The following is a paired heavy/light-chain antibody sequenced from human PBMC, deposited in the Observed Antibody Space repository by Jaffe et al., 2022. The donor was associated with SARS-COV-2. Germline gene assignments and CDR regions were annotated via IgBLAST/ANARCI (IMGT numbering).Light chain of an antibody. Sequence: QSVLTQPPSVSVAPGQKVTISCSGSSSNIGNNYVSWYQQLPGTAPKLLIYENDKRSSGIPDRFSGSKSGTSATLGITGLQTGDEADYYCGTWDSSLSAGYVFGTGTKVTVL. CDR1: SSNIGNNY. CDR2: END. CDR3: GTWDSSLSAGYV. J-gene: IGLJ1*01. V-gene: IGLV1-51*02.
Heavy chain of an antibody. CDR2: INGDGRST. CDR1: GFTSSSHW. V-gene: IGHV3-74*01. CDR3: ARAQSYSSQNWFDS. D-gene: IGHD3-10*01. Sequence: EVQLVESGGGLVQPGGSLRLSCAASGFTSSSHWMHWVRQAPGKGLVWVSRINGDGRSTNFADSVKGRFTISRDNAKNTVYLQMNSLRAEDTAVYYCARAQSYSSQNWFDSWGQGTLVTVSS. J-gene: IGHJ5*01.